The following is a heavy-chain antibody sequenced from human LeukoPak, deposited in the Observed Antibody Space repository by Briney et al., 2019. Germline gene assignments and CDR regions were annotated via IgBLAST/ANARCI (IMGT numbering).Heavy chain of an antibody. J-gene: IGHJ4*02. Sequence: PGGSLRLSCAASGFTFSSYWMHWVRQAPGKGLVWVSRINSDGSSTSYADTVKGRFTISRDNAKNTLYLQMNSLRAEDTAVYYCARVTYYYDSSGYPPDYWGQGTLVTVSS. CDR3: ARVTYYYDSSGYPPDY. V-gene: IGHV3-74*01. CDR1: GFTFSSYW. CDR2: INSDGSST. D-gene: IGHD3-22*01.